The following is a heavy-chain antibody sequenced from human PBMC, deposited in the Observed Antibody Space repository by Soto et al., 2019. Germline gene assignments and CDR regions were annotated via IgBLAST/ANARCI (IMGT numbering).Heavy chain of an antibody. CDR2: INHSGST. D-gene: IGHD2-2*01. V-gene: IGHV4-34*01. Sequence: NPSGPLSLTCAVYGGSLSGYYWSWIRQPPGKGLEWIGEINHSGSTNYNPSLKSRVTISVDTSKNQFSLKLSSVTAADTAVYYCARVVVVPAASLGYYYYYGMDVWGQGTTVTVSS. CDR1: GGSLSGYY. J-gene: IGHJ6*02. CDR3: ARVVVVPAASLGYYYYYGMDV.